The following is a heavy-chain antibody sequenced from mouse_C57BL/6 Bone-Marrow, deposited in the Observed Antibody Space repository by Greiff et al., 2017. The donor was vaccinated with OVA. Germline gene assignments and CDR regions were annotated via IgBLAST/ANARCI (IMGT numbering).Heavy chain of an antibody. D-gene: IGHD1-1*01. J-gene: IGHJ2*01. CDR1: GYTFTDYY. V-gene: IGHV1-76*01. CDR2: IYPGSGNT. Sequence: QVQLKESGAELVRPGASVKLSCKASGYTFTDYYINWVKQRPGQGLEWIARIYPGSGNTYYNEKFKGKATLTAEKSSSTAYMQLSSLTSADSAVYFCASYYYGSSYYFDYWGQGTTLTVSS. CDR3: ASYYYGSSYYFDY.